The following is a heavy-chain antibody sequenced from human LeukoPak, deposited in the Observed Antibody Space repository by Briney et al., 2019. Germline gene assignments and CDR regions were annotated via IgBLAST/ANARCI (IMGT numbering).Heavy chain of an antibody. CDR3: ARRLANWKHGYYFDY. J-gene: IGHJ4*02. D-gene: IGHD1-1*01. CDR1: GGSISSSSYY. Sequence: SETLSLTCTVSGGSISSSSYYWGWIRQPPGKGLEWIGSIYYSGSTYYNPSLKSRVTISVDTSKNQFSLKLSSVTAADTAVYYCARRLANWKHGYYFDYWGQGTLVTVSS. CDR2: IYYSGST. V-gene: IGHV4-39*01.